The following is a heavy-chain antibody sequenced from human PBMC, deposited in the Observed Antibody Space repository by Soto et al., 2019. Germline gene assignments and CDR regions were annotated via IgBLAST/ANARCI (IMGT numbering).Heavy chain of an antibody. V-gene: IGHV4-39*01. J-gene: IGHJ6*02. D-gene: IGHD7-27*01. CDR2: IYYSGST. Sequence: SETLSLTCTVSGGSISSSSHYWGWIRQPPGKGLEWLGNIYYSGSTYYNPSLQSRVTISVDTSKNQFALKLSSVTAADTVLYYCARLTGALYGMDVWGQGTTVTVSS. CDR1: GGSISSSSHY. CDR3: ARLTGALYGMDV.